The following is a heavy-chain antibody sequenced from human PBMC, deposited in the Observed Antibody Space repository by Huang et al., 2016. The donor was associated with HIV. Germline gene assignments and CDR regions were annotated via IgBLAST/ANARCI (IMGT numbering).Heavy chain of an antibody. J-gene: IGHJ6*02. Sequence: VESGGRSVQPGGSIKLSCVGSTFTFGAYWISWVRQPQGKGLEWVANIKKEESEKYYVDSVKGRFNISRDKARKVLFLEMDDLRVEDTAIYFCATKTAGMDIWGQGTTVTVSS. V-gene: IGHV3-7*01. CDR1: TFTFGAYW. CDR3: ATKTAGMDI. CDR2: IKKEESEK. D-gene: IGHD1-7*01.